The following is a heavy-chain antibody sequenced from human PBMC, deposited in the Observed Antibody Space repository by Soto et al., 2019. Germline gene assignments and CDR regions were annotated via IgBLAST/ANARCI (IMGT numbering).Heavy chain of an antibody. CDR2: IYWDDEK. Sequence: QITLKESGPTLVKPTPTLTLTCTFSGFSLSTSGVAVCWIRQPPGKALEWLAIIYWDDEKRSSLSLKTRLTVTKDTSKSQVVLTMTKVDPVDTATDYCAHRVYLDSGKQFDVWGQGTLVSVSS. CDR3: AHRVYLDSGKQFDV. V-gene: IGHV2-5*02. J-gene: IGHJ4*02. D-gene: IGHD3-10*01. CDR1: GFSLSTSGVA.